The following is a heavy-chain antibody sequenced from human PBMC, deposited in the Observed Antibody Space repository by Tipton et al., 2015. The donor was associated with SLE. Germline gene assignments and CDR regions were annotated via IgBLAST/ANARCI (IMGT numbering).Heavy chain of an antibody. CDR3: ARRRGSSWYEDYFDY. J-gene: IGHJ4*02. Sequence: TLSLTCTVSGGSISSHYCSWIRGPPGKALEWIAYINYSGSTNYNPSLKSRVTMSVDTSKNQFSLKLSSVTAADTAVYYCARRRGSSWYEDYFDYWGQGTLVTVSS. V-gene: IGHV4-59*11. CDR2: INYSGST. D-gene: IGHD6-13*01. CDR1: GGSISSHY.